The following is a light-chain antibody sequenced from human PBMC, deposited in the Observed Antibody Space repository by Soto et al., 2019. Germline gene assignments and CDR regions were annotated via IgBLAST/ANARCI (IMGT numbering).Light chain of an antibody. CDR3: QQSYSTPIT. V-gene: IGKV1-39*01. J-gene: IGKJ5*01. CDR1: QRISSY. CDR2: AAS. Sequence: EIQMTQASLSLSASVGDRITITCRASQRISSYLNCYQQKPGKAPKLLIYAASTLQSGVPSRFSGSGSGTDFTPTISSLQPEDFATYCCQQSYSTPITFGQGTRLEIK.